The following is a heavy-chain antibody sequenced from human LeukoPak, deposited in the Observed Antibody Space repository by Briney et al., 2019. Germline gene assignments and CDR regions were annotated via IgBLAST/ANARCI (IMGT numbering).Heavy chain of an antibody. CDR3: ARGHGVDFDY. J-gene: IGHJ4*02. CDR1: GGTFSSYT. Sequence: SVKVSCKASGGTFSSYTISWVRQAPGQGLEWTGRIIPILGIANYAQKFQGRVTITADKSTSTAYMELSSLRSEDTAVYYCARGHGVDFDYWGQGTLVTVSS. CDR2: IIPILGIA. V-gene: IGHV1-69*02. D-gene: IGHD3-16*01.